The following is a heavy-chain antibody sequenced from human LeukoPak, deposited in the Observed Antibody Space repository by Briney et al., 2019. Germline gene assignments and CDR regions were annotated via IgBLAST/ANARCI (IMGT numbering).Heavy chain of an antibody. CDR1: GGFISSGSYY. CDR2: IYSSGST. CDR3: ARDSGSWWLRGGHYFDY. V-gene: IGHV4-61*09. J-gene: IGHJ4*02. D-gene: IGHD5-12*01. Sequence: SETLSLTCTVSGGFISSGSYYWSWIRQPAGKGLEWIGHIYSSGSTNYNPSLKSRVTISVDTSKNQFSLKLSSVTAADTAVYYCARDSGSWWLRGGHYFDYWGQGTLVTVSS.